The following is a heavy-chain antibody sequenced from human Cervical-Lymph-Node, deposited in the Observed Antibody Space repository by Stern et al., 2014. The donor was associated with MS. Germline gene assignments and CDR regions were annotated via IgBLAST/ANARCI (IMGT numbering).Heavy chain of an antibody. V-gene: IGHV1-69*01. Sequence: VQLVQSGAEVKKPGSSVKVSCKASGGTFSSQGFSWVRQAPGQGLEWLGGIIPIFGAAHYAQKFQGRVTITADESTSTFYMELRSLRAEDTAVYYCARDEIGQTATHYYYYGMDVWGQGTTVIVSS. CDR3: ARDEIGQTATHYYYYGMDV. CDR2: IIPIFGAA. D-gene: IGHD1-1*01. CDR1: GGTFSSQG. J-gene: IGHJ6*02.